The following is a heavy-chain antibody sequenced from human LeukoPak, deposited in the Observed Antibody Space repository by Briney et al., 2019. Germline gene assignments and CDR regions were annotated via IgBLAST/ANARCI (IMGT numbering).Heavy chain of an antibody. V-gene: IGHV6-1*01. Sequence: SQTLSLTCAISGDSVSSNSAAWNWIRQSPSRGLEWLGRTYYRSKWYNDYAESVKSRITINPDTSKNHFSLQLTSVTPEDTAVYYCASFFGDGYCSGTSCYYHYYGLDVWGQGTTVTVSS. CDR2: TYYRSKWYN. J-gene: IGHJ6*02. CDR1: GDSVSSNSAA. CDR3: ASFFGDGYCSGTSCYYHYYGLDV. D-gene: IGHD2-2*03.